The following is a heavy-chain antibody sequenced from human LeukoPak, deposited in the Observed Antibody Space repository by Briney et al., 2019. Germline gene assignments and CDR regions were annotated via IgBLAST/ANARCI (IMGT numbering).Heavy chain of an antibody. CDR2: IDPSDSYT. CDR1: GYSFTSYW. Sequence: GESLKISCKGSGYSFTSYWISWVRQMPGKGLEWMGRIDPSDSYTNYSPSFQGHVTISADKSISTAYLQWSSLKASDTAMHYCARNVKGYDYGDYGWFDPWGQGTLVTVSS. D-gene: IGHD4-17*01. CDR3: ARNVKGYDYGDYGWFDP. J-gene: IGHJ5*02. V-gene: IGHV5-10-1*01.